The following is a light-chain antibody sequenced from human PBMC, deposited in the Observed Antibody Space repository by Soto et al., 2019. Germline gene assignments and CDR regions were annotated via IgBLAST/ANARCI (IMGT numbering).Light chain of an antibody. CDR3: AAWDDSLNGYV. V-gene: IGLV1-36*01. CDR1: SSNIGNNA. J-gene: IGLJ1*01. Sequence: QSVLTQPPSVSEAPRQRVTISCSGSSSNIGNNAVNWYQQRPGKAPKLLIYYDDLLPSGVSDRFSGSKSGTSASLAISGLQSEDEADYYCAAWDDSLNGYVFGTGTKLTVL. CDR2: YDD.